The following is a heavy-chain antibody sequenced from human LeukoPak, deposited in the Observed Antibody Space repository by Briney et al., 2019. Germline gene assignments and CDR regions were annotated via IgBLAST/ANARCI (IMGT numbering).Heavy chain of an antibody. D-gene: IGHD2-2*01. CDR3: ARGLGDCSSTSCYRWFDP. Sequence: SETLSLTCAVNGGSFSGYYWSWIRQPPGKGLEWIGEINHSGSTNYNPSLKSRVTISVDTSKSQFSLKLSSVTAADTAVYYCARGLGDCSSTSCYRWFDPWGQGTLVTVSS. CDR1: GGSFSGYY. J-gene: IGHJ5*02. V-gene: IGHV4-34*01. CDR2: INHSGST.